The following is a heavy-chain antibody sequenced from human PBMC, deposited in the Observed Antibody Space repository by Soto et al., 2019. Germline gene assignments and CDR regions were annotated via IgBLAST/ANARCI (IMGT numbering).Heavy chain of an antibody. Sequence: SVKVSCKASGGTFSSYAISWVRQAPGQGLEWMGGIIPIFGTANYAQKFQGRVTITADESTSTAYMELSSLRSEETAVYYCASVYGFGELFDAYEIWGQGSMVTVS. CDR2: IIPIFGTA. V-gene: IGHV1-69*13. D-gene: IGHD3-10*01. CDR3: ASVYGFGELFDAYEI. CDR1: GGTFSSYA. J-gene: IGHJ3*02.